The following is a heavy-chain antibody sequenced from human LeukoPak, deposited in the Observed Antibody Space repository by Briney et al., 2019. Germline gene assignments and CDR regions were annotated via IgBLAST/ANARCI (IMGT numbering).Heavy chain of an antibody. D-gene: IGHD5-24*01. CDR2: IYSGGST. CDR3: AKDGARVPRWYFDL. J-gene: IGHJ2*01. CDR1: GFTVSSNY. Sequence: PGGSLRLSCAASGFTVSSNYMSWVRQAPGKGLEWVSVIYSGGSTYYADSVKGRFTISRDNSKNTLYLQMNSLRAEDTAVYYCAKDGARVPRWYFDLWGRGTLVTVSS. V-gene: IGHV3-66*02.